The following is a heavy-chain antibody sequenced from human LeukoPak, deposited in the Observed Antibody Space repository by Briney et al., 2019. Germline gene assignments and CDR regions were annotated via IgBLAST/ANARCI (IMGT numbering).Heavy chain of an antibody. Sequence: PSQTLSFTCSVSGGSISSGSYYWSWIRQPAGKGLEWIGSIYTSGSTNYNPSLKSRVTMSFDASNNQFSLRLSSVTAADTAVYYCARVTTGGYYNYWGQGTLVTVSS. CDR1: GGSISSGSYY. CDR3: ARVTTGGYYNY. CDR2: IYTSGST. V-gene: IGHV4-61*02. J-gene: IGHJ4*02. D-gene: IGHD3-22*01.